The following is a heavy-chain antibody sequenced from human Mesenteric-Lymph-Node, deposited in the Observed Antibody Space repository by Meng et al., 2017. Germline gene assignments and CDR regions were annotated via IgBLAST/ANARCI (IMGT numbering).Heavy chain of an antibody. J-gene: IGHJ4*02. V-gene: IGHV4-39*07. CDR2: IYYSGST. Sequence: SETLSLTCTVSGGSISSSSYFWAWSRQPPGKGLDWIGRIYYSGSTYCNPSLKSRVTISVDTSKNQFSLKLSSVTAADTAVYYCARISYSSSWHSSGWWFDYWGQGTLVTVSS. CDR1: GGSISSSSYF. D-gene: IGHD6-13*01. CDR3: ARISYSSSWHSSGWWFDY.